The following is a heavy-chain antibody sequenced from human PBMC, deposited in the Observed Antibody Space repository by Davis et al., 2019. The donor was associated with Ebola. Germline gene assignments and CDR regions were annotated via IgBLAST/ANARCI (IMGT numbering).Heavy chain of an antibody. CDR3: ARSAYHYMYYFDY. Sequence: AASVKVSCKASGYTFTSYAMHWVRQAPGQRLEWMGWINAGNGNTKYSQKFQGRVTITRDTSASTAYMELSSLRSEDTAVYYCARSAYHYMYYFDYWGQGTLVTVSS. J-gene: IGHJ4*02. CDR2: INAGNGNT. CDR1: GYTFTSYA. V-gene: IGHV1-3*01. D-gene: IGHD3-16*01.